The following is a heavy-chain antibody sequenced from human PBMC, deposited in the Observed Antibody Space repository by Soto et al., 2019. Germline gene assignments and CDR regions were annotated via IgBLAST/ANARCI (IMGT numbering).Heavy chain of an antibody. J-gene: IGHJ4*02. V-gene: IGHV3-74*01. CDR3: VREPWGFSGTWYDY. Sequence: EEQLVESGGGLVKPGGSLRLSCAASQFSFSSCWMHWVRQVPGKGPAWVSRINHDGSKTEYADSVKGRFTISRDNTNNTLYLQMNSLRVEDTAMYYCVREPWGFSGTWYDYWGQGTLVTVSS. CDR2: INHDGSKT. CDR1: QFSFSSCW. D-gene: IGHD6-13*01.